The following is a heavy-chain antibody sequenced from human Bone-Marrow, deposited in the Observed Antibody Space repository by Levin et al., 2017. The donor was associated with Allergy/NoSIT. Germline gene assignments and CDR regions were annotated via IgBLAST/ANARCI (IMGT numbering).Heavy chain of an antibody. CDR3: ARDEGGSGSYYKGVVDY. J-gene: IGHJ4*02. V-gene: IGHV3-64*01. Sequence: GESLKISCAASGFTFSSYAMHWVRQAPGKGLEYVSAISSNGGSTYYANSVKGRFTISRDNSKNTLYLQMGSLRAEDMAVYYCARDEGGSGSYYKGVVDYWGQGTLVTVSS. D-gene: IGHD3-10*01. CDR1: GFTFSSYA. CDR2: ISSNGGST.